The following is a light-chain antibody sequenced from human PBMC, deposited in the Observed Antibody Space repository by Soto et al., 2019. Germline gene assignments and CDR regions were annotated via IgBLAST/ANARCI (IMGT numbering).Light chain of an antibody. V-gene: IGKV1-39*01. CDR1: QGVSAY. CDR2: AAS. Sequence: DVQMPQSPSSLSASVGDIVTITCRACQGVSAYLLWYQQRQGTAPKRLIYAASNLLSGVPSRFSGRGSGTNFTLTISSLQPEDFATYYCQPSDKTPHTFGQGTKLET. CDR3: QPSDKTPHT. J-gene: IGKJ2*01.